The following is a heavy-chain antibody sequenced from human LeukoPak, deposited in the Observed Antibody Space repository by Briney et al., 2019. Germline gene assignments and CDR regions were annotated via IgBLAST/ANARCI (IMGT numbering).Heavy chain of an antibody. Sequence: ASVKVSCKASGYTFTSYYMHWVRQAPGQGLEWMGWINPNSGGTNYAQKFQGRVTMTRDTSISTAYMELSRLRSDDTAVYYCARDDSGYLVRNWFDPWGQGTLVTVSS. CDR2: INPNSGGT. D-gene: IGHD5-12*01. CDR3: ARDDSGYLVRNWFDP. J-gene: IGHJ5*02. CDR1: GYTFTSYY. V-gene: IGHV1-2*02.